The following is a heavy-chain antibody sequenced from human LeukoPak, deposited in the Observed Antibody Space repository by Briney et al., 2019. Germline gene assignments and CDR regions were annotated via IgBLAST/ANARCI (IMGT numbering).Heavy chain of an antibody. J-gene: IGHJ4*02. V-gene: IGHV4-4*09. D-gene: IGHD7-27*01. Sequence: SETLSLTCTVSGGSISSYYLSWIRQTPGKGLEWIGDIYLSGSTNYNPSLKSRVTISVDTSKNQFSLKLSSVTAADTAVYYCARLGKLTFFDFWGKGTWVTVP. CDR2: IYLSGST. CDR3: ARLGKLTFFDF. CDR1: GGSISSYY.